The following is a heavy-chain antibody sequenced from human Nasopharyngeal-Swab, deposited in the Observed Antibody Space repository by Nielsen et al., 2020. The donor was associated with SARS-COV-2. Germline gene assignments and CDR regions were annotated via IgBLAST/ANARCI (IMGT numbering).Heavy chain of an antibody. CDR3: ARGRDCGDYVDYFDY. V-gene: IGHV4-34*01. J-gene: IGHJ4*02. Sequence: WIRQPPGKGLEWIGEINHSGSTNYNPSLKSRVTISVDTSKNQFSLKLSSVTAADTAVYYCARGRDCGDYVDYFDYWGQGTLVTVSS. D-gene: IGHD4-17*01. CDR2: INHSGST.